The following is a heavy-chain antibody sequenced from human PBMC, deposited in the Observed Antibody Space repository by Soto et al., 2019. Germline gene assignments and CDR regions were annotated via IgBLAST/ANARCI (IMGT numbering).Heavy chain of an antibody. Sequence: QVQLVQSGAEVKKPGASVKVSCKASGYTFTSYDINWVRQATGQGLEWMGWMNPNSGNTGYAQKFQGRVTMSRNTSINTAYMELSSLRAADTAVYYWAREAGENPAIVWYYYGMDVWGQGTTVTVS. J-gene: IGHJ6*02. CDR1: GYTFTSYD. CDR3: AREAGENPAIVWYYYGMDV. D-gene: IGHD5-18*01. CDR2: MNPNSGNT. V-gene: IGHV1-8*01.